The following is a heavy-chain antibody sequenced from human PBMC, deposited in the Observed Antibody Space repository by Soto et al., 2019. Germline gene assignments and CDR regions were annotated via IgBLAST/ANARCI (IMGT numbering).Heavy chain of an antibody. Sequence: VNVSCKASGVTFSSYAISWVLQAPGQGLEWMGRIIPFIGTANYAQKFQGRVTITADESTSTAYMELTSLRSEDTAVYYCARVVMTTVPASYYYGMEVWGQGTTVIVSS. CDR2: IIPFIGTA. V-gene: IGHV1-69*11. D-gene: IGHD4-4*01. J-gene: IGHJ6*01. CDR3: ARVVMTTVPASYYYGMEV. CDR1: GVTFSSYA.